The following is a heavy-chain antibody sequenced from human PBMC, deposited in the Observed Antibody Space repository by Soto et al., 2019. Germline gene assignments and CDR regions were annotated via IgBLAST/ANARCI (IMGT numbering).Heavy chain of an antibody. V-gene: IGHV3-73*01. CDR1: GFTLSGFD. D-gene: IGHD2-15*01. Sequence: GGSLRLSCAASGFTLSGFDIHWVRQASGEGLEWVGRIKNKVESYATELAASVKGRFTISRDDPKNTAYLEMNSLKTEDTAVYYCTRRYCSGGGCYSDFDYWGQGALVTVSS. CDR2: IKNKVESYAT. CDR3: TRRYCSGGGCYSDFDY. J-gene: IGHJ4*02.